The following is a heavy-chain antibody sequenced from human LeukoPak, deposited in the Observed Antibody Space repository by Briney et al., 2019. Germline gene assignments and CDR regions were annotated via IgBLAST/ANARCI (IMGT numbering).Heavy chain of an antibody. J-gene: IGHJ6*03. CDR2: ISSDGSNK. D-gene: IGHD6-13*01. Sequence: PGRSLRLSCAASGFTFSSYAMHWVRQAPGKGLEWVAVISSDGSNKYYADYVKGRFTISRDNSKNTLYLQMNSLRDEDTAVYYRTRGYPGQQNYYYYMDVWGKGTTVTVSS. CDR1: GFTFSSYA. V-gene: IGHV3-30*01. CDR3: TRGYPGQQNYYYYMDV.